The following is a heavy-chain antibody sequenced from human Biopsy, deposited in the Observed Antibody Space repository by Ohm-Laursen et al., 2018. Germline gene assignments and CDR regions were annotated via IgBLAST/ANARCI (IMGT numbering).Heavy chain of an antibody. Sequence: GSSVKDSCKVIGGTFSASGISWVRLAPGHGLEFVGGIIPIFQTTHYAQSFQGRVTIVADKSTSTAYMELSSLRSDDTAIYYCATVRGLVWFGELIAWGQGTLVTVSS. CDR3: ATVRGLVWFGELIA. D-gene: IGHD3-10*01. CDR1: GGTFSASG. CDR2: IIPIFQTT. V-gene: IGHV1-69*06. J-gene: IGHJ5*02.